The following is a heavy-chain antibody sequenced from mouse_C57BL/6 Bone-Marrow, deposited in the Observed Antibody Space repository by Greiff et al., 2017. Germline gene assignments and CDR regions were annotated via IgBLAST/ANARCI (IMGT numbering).Heavy chain of an antibody. V-gene: IGHV1-82*01. CDR3: ARRVVAEYYYAMDY. J-gene: IGHJ4*01. Sequence: QVQLQQSGPELVKPGASVKISCKASGYAFSSSWMNWVKQRPGKGLEWIGRIYPGDGDTNYNGKFKGKATLTADKSSSTAYMQLSSLTSEDSAVYFCARRVVAEYYYAMDYWGQGTSVTVSS. CDR2: IYPGDGDT. D-gene: IGHD1-1*01. CDR1: GYAFSSSW.